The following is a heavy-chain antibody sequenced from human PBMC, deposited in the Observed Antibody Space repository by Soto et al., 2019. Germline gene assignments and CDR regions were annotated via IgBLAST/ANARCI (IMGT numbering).Heavy chain of an antibody. CDR1: GFPFSNSW. CDR2: LSGDGTGT. D-gene: IGHD6-19*01. V-gene: IGHV3-74*01. Sequence: EVQLVESGGGLVQPGGSLSLSCAASGFPFSNSWMHWVRLAPGKGLVWVSRLSGDGTGTDYADSVKGRFTISRDNAKKTLYLQRNNLRADDTAVYYCARVTVAGFWGQGTLVTVSS. J-gene: IGHJ4*02. CDR3: ARVTVAGF.